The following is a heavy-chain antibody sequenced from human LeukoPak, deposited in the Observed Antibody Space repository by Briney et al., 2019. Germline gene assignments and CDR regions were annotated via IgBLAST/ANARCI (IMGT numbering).Heavy chain of an antibody. Sequence: PGESLRLSCVASGFTVSSYYMSWVRQAPGKGLEWVSVIYSGGNTDYADSVRGRFTISRDNSKNTLYLQMNSLRAEDTAVYYCARRPTGMFAYWYFDLWGRGTLVTVFS. D-gene: IGHD3-10*02. V-gene: IGHV3-53*01. CDR1: GFTVSSYY. CDR2: IYSGGNT. J-gene: IGHJ2*01. CDR3: ARRPTGMFAYWYFDL.